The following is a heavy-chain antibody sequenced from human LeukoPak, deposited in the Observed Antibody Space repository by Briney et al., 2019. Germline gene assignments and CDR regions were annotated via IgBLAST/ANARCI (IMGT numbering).Heavy chain of an antibody. D-gene: IGHD3-16*01. CDR3: ARQGGGGVSIDC. J-gene: IGHJ4*02. CDR2: ISPGDSDT. V-gene: IGHV5-51*01. Sequence: GESLQISFQGSGYTFTSDWIGWVRPMPGKGLEWMGIISPGDSDTRYSPSFQGQVTISVDKSISTAYLQWSSLKASDTAMYYCARQGGGGVSIDCWGQGTLVTVSS. CDR1: GYTFTSDW.